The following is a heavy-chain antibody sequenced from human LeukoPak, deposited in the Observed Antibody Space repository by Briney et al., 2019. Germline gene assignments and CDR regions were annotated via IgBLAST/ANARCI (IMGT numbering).Heavy chain of an antibody. J-gene: IGHJ4*02. CDR2: IRYDGSNK. Sequence: GGSLRLSCAASGFTFSTYVMHWVRQAPGKGPEWVAFIRYDGSNKYYADSVKGRFTISRDNSKNTLYLQMNSLRAEDTAVYYCAKEDTVTLGVDYWGQGTLVTVSS. CDR3: AKEDTVTLGVDY. D-gene: IGHD4-11*01. V-gene: IGHV3-30*02. CDR1: GFTFSTYV.